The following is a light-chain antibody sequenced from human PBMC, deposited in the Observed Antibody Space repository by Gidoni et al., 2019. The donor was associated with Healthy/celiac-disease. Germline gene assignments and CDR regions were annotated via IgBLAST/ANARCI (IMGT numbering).Light chain of an antibody. J-gene: IGKJ5*01. V-gene: IGKV1-33*01. Sequence: DIQMTQSPSSLSASVGDRVTITCQASQDISNYLNWYQQKPGKAPKLLIYDASNLETGVPSRFSGSGSGTDFTFTISSLQPEDIATYYCQQYDNLPSIGFXXXTRLEIK. CDR1: QDISNY. CDR3: QQYDNLPSIG. CDR2: DAS.